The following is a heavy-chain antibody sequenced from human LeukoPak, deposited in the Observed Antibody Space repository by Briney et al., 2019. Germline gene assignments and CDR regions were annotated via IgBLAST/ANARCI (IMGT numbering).Heavy chain of an antibody. CDR1: GGTFSSYA. D-gene: IGHD3-10*01. CDR3: ARGAKGYYGSGSPYYFDY. CDR2: IIPILGIA. Sequence: ASVKVSCKASGGTFSSYAISWVRQASGQGLEWMGRIIPILGIANYAQKFQGRVTITADKSTSTAYMELSSLRSEDTAVYYCARGAKGYYGSGSPYYFDYWGQGTLVTVSS. J-gene: IGHJ4*02. V-gene: IGHV1-69*04.